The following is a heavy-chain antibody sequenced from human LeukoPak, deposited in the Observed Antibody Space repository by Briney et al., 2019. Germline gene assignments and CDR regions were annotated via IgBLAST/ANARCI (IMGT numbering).Heavy chain of an antibody. CDR1: GFTFSSYA. CDR3: AKDKIRSFPTRTREYSGYDGSVAFDI. D-gene: IGHD5-12*01. V-gene: IGHV3-23*01. Sequence: PGGSLRLSCAASGFTFSSYAMSWVRQAPGQGLGWVSAISVSGGSTYYADSVKGRFTISRDNSKNTLYLQMNSLRAEDTAVYYCAKDKIRSFPTRTREYSGYDGSVAFDIWGQGTMVTVSS. J-gene: IGHJ3*02. CDR2: ISVSGGST.